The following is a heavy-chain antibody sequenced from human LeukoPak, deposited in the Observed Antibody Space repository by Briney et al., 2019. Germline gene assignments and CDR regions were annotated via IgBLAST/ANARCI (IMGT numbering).Heavy chain of an antibody. D-gene: IGHD2-15*01. J-gene: IGHJ4*02. V-gene: IGHV3-23*01. CDR1: GFTFSSYA. CDR2: ISGSGGGT. Sequence: HPGGSLRLSCAASGFTFSSYAMSWVRQAPGKGLEWVSAISGSGGGTYYADSVKGRFTTSRDNSKNTLYLQMNSLRAEDTAVYYCAKDRGSYLQYDYWGQGTLVTVSS. CDR3: AKDRGSYLQYDY.